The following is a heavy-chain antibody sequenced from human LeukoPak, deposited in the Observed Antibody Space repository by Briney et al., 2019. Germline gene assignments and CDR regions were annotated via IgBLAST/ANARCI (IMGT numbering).Heavy chain of an antibody. CDR2: ISGSGGST. J-gene: IGHJ4*02. V-gene: IGHV3-23*01. CDR3: AKDYDFWSGYYTPGAYFDY. Sequence: GGSLRLSCAASGFTFSSYAMSWDRQAPGKGLEWVSAISGSGGSTYYADSVKGRFTISRGNSKNTLYLQMNSLRAEDTAVYYCAKDYDFWSGYYTPGAYFDYWGQGTLVTVSS. CDR1: GFTFSSYA. D-gene: IGHD3-3*01.